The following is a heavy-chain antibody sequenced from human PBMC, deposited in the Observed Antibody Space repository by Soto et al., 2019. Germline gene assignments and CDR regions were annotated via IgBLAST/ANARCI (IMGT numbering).Heavy chain of an antibody. CDR1: GYIFSSYW. D-gene: IGHD1-26*01. CDR2: IYPGDSDT. V-gene: IGHV5-51*01. CDR3: ARHRWELPPLSYYYYGMDV. J-gene: IGHJ6*02. Sequence: GESLKISCKGSGYIFSSYWICCFLQMRVKVLEWMGIIYPGDSDTRYSPSFQGQVTISADKSISTAYLQWSSLKASDTAMYYCARHRWELPPLSYYYYGMDVWGQGTTVTVSS.